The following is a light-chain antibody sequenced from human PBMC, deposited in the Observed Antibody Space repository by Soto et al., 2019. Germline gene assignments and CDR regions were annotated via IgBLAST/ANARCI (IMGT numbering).Light chain of an antibody. Sequence: QSALTQPASLSGSPGQSITISCTGTSSDVGGYDYVSWYQQHPGKAPKLMIYDVSNRPSGVSNRFSASKSGSTASLTISGLQAEDEADYYCISYTSSATVVFGGGTKLTVL. CDR3: ISYTSSATVV. CDR2: DVS. V-gene: IGLV2-14*01. J-gene: IGLJ2*01. CDR1: SSDVGGYDY.